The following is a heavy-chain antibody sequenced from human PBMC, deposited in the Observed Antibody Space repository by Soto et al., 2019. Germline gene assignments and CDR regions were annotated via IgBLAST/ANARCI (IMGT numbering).Heavy chain of an antibody. J-gene: IGHJ6*02. CDR2: VNPNNGDT. V-gene: IGHV1-8*01. CDR3: ATQPFRTITFGGIDYYYGMDV. Sequence: RASVKVSCKASGYAFSSYDINWVRQATGQGLEWMGWVNPNNGDTGNAQRFQGRVTMTRNTSISTVYMELSSLRSEDTAVYYCATQPFRTITFGGIDYYYGMDVWGQGTTVTVSS. D-gene: IGHD3-16*01. CDR1: GYAFSSYD.